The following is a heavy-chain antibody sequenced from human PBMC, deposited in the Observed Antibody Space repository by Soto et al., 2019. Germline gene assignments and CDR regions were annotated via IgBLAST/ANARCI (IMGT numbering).Heavy chain of an antibody. CDR1: GYTFTIYC. CDR3: ARMFKEYCSSTSCLHYYYYYMDV. Sequence: GASVKVSCKASGYTFTIYCISWVRQAPGQGLEWMGWISAYNGNTNYAQKLQGRVTMTTDTSTSTAYMELRSLRSDDTAVYYCARMFKEYCSSTSCLHYYYYYMDVWGKGTTVTVSS. D-gene: IGHD2-2*01. CDR2: ISAYNGNT. J-gene: IGHJ6*03. V-gene: IGHV1-18*01.